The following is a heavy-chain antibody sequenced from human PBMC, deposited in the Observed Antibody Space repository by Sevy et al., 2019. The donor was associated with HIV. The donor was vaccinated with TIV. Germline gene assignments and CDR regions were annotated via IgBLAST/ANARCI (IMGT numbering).Heavy chain of an antibody. CDR2: ISSGSSYV. Sequence: GGSLRLSCAASGFTFSYYNMNWVRQAPGKGLEWVSSISSGSSYVYHADSVKGRFTISRDKAKNSLYLQMNSLRTEDTAVYYCASHVHYYDSPSAYWGQGTQVTVSS. V-gene: IGHV3-21*01. D-gene: IGHD3-22*01. CDR1: GFTFSYYN. J-gene: IGHJ4*02. CDR3: ASHVHYYDSPSAY.